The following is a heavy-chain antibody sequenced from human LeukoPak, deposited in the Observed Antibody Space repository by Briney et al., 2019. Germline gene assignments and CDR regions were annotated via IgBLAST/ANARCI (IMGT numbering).Heavy chain of an antibody. J-gene: IGHJ4*02. V-gene: IGHV3-30*04. D-gene: IGHD6-19*01. CDR1: GFTFSSYA. CDR3: ARDPQGLYSSGWVDY. CDR2: ISYDGSNK. Sequence: GGSLRLSCAVSGFTFSSYAMHWVRQAPGKGLEWVAVISYDGSNKYYADSVKGRFTISRDNSKNTLYLQMNSLRAEDTAVYYCARDPQGLYSSGWVDYWGQGTLVTVSS.